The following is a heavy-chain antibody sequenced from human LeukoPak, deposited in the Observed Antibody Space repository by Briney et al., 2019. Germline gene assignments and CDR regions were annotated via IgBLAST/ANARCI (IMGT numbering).Heavy chain of an antibody. V-gene: IGHV3-23*01. CDR3: AKEHYYGSGSYYLASYFDY. CDR1: GFTFSSYA. J-gene: IGHJ4*02. Sequence: GGSLRLSCAASGFTFSSYATSWVRQAPGKWLEWVSSISVSGGSTYYAVSVKGRFTITRDNSKNTLYLQMNSLRAEDTGVYYCAKEHYYGSGSYYLASYFDYWGQGTLVTVSS. D-gene: IGHD3-10*01. CDR2: ISVSGGST.